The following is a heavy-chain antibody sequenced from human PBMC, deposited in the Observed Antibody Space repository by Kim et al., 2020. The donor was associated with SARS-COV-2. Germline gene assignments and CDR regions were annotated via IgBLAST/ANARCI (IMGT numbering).Heavy chain of an antibody. D-gene: IGHD2-15*01. J-gene: IGHJ6*02. V-gene: IGHV1-2*06. CDR3: ARDPGNIVVVIAATPGGVYGVDV. CDR1: GYTFTDYY. Sequence: ASVKVSCKASGYTFTDYYIYWVRQAPGQGLEWMGRINPNSGGTKYAQKFHGRVTMTRDTSISTANMELSRLRSDDTAVYYCARDPGNIVVVIAATPGGVYGVDVWGQGTTVTVSS. CDR2: INPNSGGT.